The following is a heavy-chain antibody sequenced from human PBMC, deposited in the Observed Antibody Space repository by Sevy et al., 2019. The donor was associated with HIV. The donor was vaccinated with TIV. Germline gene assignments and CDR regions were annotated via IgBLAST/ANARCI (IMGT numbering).Heavy chain of an antibody. V-gene: IGHV4-59*01. CDR3: ARAEYGHSRGWYSWLDA. D-gene: IGHD6-19*01. J-gene: IGHJ5*01. CDR1: TGYINNYY. Sequence: SETLSLTCTVSTGYINNYYWTWVRQSPGKGLEWIGYIYYRGNTKYNPSLESRVSMSIDTNKEQFSLTLTSVTGADSAIYYCARAEYGHSRGWYSWLDAWGHGILVTVSS. CDR2: IYYRGNT.